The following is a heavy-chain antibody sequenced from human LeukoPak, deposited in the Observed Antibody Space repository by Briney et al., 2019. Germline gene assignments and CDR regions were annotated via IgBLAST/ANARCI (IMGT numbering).Heavy chain of an antibody. V-gene: IGHV1-24*01. CDR1: GYTLTELS. CDR3: ARAAKYSSSWYPHSYKYAFDI. D-gene: IGHD6-13*01. Sequence: ASVKVSCKVSGYTLTELSMHWVRQAPGKGLEWMGGFDPEDGETIYAQKFQGRVTMTEDTSTDTAYMELSSLRSEDTAVYYCARAAKYSSSWYPHSYKYAFDIWGQGTMVTVSS. J-gene: IGHJ3*02. CDR2: FDPEDGET.